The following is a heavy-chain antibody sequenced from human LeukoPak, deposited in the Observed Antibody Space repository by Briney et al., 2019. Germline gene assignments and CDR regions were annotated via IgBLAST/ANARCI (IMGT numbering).Heavy chain of an antibody. CDR2: ISGSGGST. J-gene: IGHJ4*02. CDR3: ANASRGSSCQFDS. CDR1: GFTFSSYA. Sequence: PGGSLRLSCAASGFTFSSYAMSWVRQAPGKGLEWVSAISGSGGSTYYADSVKGRFTISRDNSKNTLYLQMNSLRAEDTAVYYCANASRGSSCQFDSWGQGTLVTVSS. D-gene: IGHD6-13*01. V-gene: IGHV3-23*01.